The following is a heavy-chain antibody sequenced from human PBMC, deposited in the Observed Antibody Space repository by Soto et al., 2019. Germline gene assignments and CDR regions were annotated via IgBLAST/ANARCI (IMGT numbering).Heavy chain of an antibody. CDR3: ARGGTLTSRNYYYGMDG. V-gene: IGHV1-69*13. CDR2: IIPIFGTA. CDR1: GGTFSRYA. J-gene: IGHJ6*02. Sequence: SVKVSCKASGGTFSRYAISWVRQAPGQGLEWMGGIIPIFGTANYAQKFQGRVTITADESTSTAYMELSSLRSKDTAVYYCARGGTLTSRNYYYGMDGWGQGTTVTVSS. D-gene: IGHD4-17*01.